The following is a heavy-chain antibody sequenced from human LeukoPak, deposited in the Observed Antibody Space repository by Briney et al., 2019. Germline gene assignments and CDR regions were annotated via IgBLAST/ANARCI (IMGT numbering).Heavy chain of an antibody. CDR1: EYRFANYW. Sequence: GESLNISCKGSEYRFANYWIGWVRQVPGKGLEWLGIIYPDDFDVRYSPSLQGHVTISADKSVNTAYLQWSSLKASDTAMYYCARTPDPFTATWYWFDSWGQGTLVTVSS. J-gene: IGHJ5*01. CDR2: IYPDDFDV. CDR3: ARTPDPFTATWYWFDS. D-gene: IGHD6-13*01. V-gene: IGHV5-51*03.